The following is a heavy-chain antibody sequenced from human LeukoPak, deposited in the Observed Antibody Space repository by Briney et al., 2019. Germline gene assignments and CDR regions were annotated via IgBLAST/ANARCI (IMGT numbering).Heavy chain of an antibody. CDR2: ISFGGGST. CDR1: GFTFSSYA. Sequence: GGSLRLSCAASGFTFSSYAMSWVRQAPGKGLEWVSGISFGGGSTHYVDSVKGRFTISRDNSNNTLYLQMNSLRAEDTAVYYCAKTRGGPTSPDDYWGQGTLVTVSS. CDR3: AKTRGGPTSPDDY. D-gene: IGHD2-15*01. J-gene: IGHJ4*02. V-gene: IGHV3-23*01.